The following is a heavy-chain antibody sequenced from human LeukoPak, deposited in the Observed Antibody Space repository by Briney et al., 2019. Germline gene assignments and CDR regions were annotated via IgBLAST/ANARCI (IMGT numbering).Heavy chain of an antibody. CDR3: ARESLAGYFDY. Sequence: SETLSLTCAVYGGSFSGYYWSWIRQPPGKGLEWIGEINHSGSTNYNPSLKSRVTISVDTSKNQFSLKLSSVTAADTAVYYCARESLAGYFDYWGQGTLVTVSS. V-gene: IGHV4-34*01. CDR1: GGSFSGYY. D-gene: IGHD3-16*02. CDR2: INHSGST. J-gene: IGHJ4*02.